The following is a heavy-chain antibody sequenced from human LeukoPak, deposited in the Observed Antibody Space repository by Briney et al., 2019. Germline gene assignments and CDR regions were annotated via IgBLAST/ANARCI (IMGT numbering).Heavy chain of an antibody. D-gene: IGHD6-6*01. Sequence: ASVKVSCKASGYTFTGYYMHWVRQAPGQGLEWMGWINPNSGGTNYAQKFQGRVTMTRDTSIGTAYMELSRLRSDDTAVYYCEISSSSIIFAFDIWGQGTMVTVPS. J-gene: IGHJ3*02. V-gene: IGHV1-2*02. CDR3: EISSSSIIFAFDI. CDR1: GYTFTGYY. CDR2: INPNSGGT.